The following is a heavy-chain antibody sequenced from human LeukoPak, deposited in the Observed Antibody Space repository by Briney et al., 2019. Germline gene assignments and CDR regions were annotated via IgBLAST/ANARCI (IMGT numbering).Heavy chain of an antibody. CDR2: IKQDGSEK. J-gene: IGHJ3*02. CDR3: ARVPIWNDATDAFDI. V-gene: IGHV3-7*01. CDR1: GFTFSSYW. Sequence: RGGSLRVSCAASGFTFSSYWMSWVRQAPGKGLEWVANIKQDGSEKNYVDSVQGRFTISRDNAKNSLYLHINSLRAEDTAVYYCARVPIWNDATDAFDIWGQGTMVTVSS. D-gene: IGHD1-1*01.